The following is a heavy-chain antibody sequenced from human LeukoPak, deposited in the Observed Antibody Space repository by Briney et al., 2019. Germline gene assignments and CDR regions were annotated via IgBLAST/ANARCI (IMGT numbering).Heavy chain of an antibody. D-gene: IGHD3-3*01. CDR2: IRYDGSNK. CDR3: AKGLRIFVGDAFDI. V-gene: IGHV3-30*02. Sequence: PGGSLRLSCAASGFTFSSYGMHWVRQAPGKGLEWVAFIRYDGSNKYYADSVKGRFTISRDNSKNTLYLQMNSLRAEDTAVYYCAKGLRIFVGDAFDIWGQGTMVTVSS. J-gene: IGHJ3*02. CDR1: GFTFSSYG.